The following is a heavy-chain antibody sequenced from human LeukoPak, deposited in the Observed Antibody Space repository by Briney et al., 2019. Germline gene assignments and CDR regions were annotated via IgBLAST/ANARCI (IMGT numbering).Heavy chain of an antibody. D-gene: IGHD7-27*01. Sequence: HTGRSLRLSCAGSGFIFNNYAMHWVRQPPGKGLEWVSGISWNSGSIDYADSVKGRFTISRDNAKNSLYLQMNSLRAEDTAVYYCAKDGGLWVSAHWGDSWGRGTLVTVSS. J-gene: IGHJ4*02. CDR3: AKDGGLWVSAHWGDS. V-gene: IGHV3-9*01. CDR2: ISWNSGSI. CDR1: GFIFNNYA.